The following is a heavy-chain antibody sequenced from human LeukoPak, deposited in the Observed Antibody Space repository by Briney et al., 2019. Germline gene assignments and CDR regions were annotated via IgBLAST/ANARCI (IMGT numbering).Heavy chain of an antibody. D-gene: IGHD4-23*01. CDR3: AKAHYGGEVGYAFDI. V-gene: IGHV3-74*01. CDR1: GFTFSSYW. Sequence: GGSLRLSCAASGFTFSSYWMHWVRQAPGKGLVWVSRINGDGRSTSYADSVKGRFTISRDNSKNTLYLQMNSLRAEDTAVYYCAKAHYGGEVGYAFDIWGQGTMVTVSS. CDR2: INGDGRST. J-gene: IGHJ3*02.